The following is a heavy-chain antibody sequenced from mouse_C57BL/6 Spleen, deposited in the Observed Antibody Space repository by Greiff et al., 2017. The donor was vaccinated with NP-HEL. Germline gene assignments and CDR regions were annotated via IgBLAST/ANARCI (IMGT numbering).Heavy chain of an antibody. D-gene: IGHD3-2*02. CDR1: GYTFTSYT. CDR3: ARSGYNYAMDY. J-gene: IGHJ4*01. CDR2: INPSSGYT. V-gene: IGHV1-4*01. Sequence: QVQLKESGAELARPGASVKMSCKASGYTFTSYTMHWVKQRPGQGLEWIGYINPSSGYTKYNQKFKDKATLTADKSSSTAYMQLSSLTSEDSAVYYCARSGYNYAMDYWGQGTSVTVSS.